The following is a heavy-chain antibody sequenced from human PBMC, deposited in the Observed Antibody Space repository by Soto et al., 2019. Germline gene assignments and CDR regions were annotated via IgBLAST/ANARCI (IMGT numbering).Heavy chain of an antibody. CDR1: GFTFSSYA. Sequence: GGSLRLSCAASGFTFSSYAMSWVRQAPGKGLEWVSAISGSGGSTYYADSVKGRFTISRDNSKNTLYLQMNSLRAEDTAVYYCAKGLPDCSGGSCYSGTLGYFDYWGQGTLVTVS. CDR3: AKGLPDCSGGSCYSGTLGYFDY. CDR2: ISGSGGST. J-gene: IGHJ4*02. D-gene: IGHD2-15*01. V-gene: IGHV3-23*01.